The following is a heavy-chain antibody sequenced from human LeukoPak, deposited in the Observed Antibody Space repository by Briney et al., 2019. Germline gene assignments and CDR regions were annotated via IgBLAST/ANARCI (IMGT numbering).Heavy chain of an antibody. J-gene: IGHJ4*02. D-gene: IGHD3-22*01. V-gene: IGHV3-21*04. Sequence: GGSLRLSCAASGFTFSSYSMNWVRQAPGKGLEWVSSISSSSYIYYADSVKGRFTISRDNAKNSLYLQMNSLRAEDTALYYCARGRGYYYDSSGYDYWGQGTLVTVSS. CDR1: GFTFSSYS. CDR3: ARGRGYYYDSSGYDY. CDR2: ISSSSYI.